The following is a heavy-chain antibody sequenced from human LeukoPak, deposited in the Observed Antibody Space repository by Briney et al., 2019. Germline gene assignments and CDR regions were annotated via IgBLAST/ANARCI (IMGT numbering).Heavy chain of an antibody. V-gene: IGHV4-31*03. CDR3: ARDRGGGGWFDP. CDR1: GGSISSGGYY. CDR2: IYYSGST. Sequence: SETLSLTCTVSGGSISSGGYYWSWIRQHPGKGLEWIGYIYYSGSTYYNPSLKSRVTLSVDTSKNQFSLKLSSVTAADTAVYYCARDRGGGGWFDPWGQGTLVTVSS. D-gene: IGHD2-15*01. J-gene: IGHJ5*02.